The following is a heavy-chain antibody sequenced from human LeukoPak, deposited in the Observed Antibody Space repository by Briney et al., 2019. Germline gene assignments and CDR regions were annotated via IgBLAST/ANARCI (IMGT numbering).Heavy chain of an antibody. CDR1: GDSISRYY. CDR2: IYTSGSTSGST. J-gene: IGHJ4*02. Sequence: SETLSLTCTVSGDSISRYYWSWIRPPAGKGLEWIGRIYTSGSTSGSTNYNPSVKSRVTMSVDTSKNQFSLRLSSVTAADTAVYYCARDDSSSWYYFDYWGQGILVTVSS. V-gene: IGHV4-4*07. D-gene: IGHD6-13*01. CDR3: ARDDSSSWYYFDY.